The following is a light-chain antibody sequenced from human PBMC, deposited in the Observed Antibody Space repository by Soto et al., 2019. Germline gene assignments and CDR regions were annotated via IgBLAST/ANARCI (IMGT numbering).Light chain of an antibody. CDR1: NIVSKS. Sequence: SYELIQPPSVSVAPGQTARITCGGNNIVSKSVQWYQQKPGKGPVLVVYDDSDRSSGIRERFSGSNSWNTATLSIRRVEAGDKADYYCQVWDSSSDPGVFGGGTQLTVL. CDR3: QVWDSSSDPGV. CDR2: DDS. V-gene: IGLV3-21*02. J-gene: IGLJ2*01.